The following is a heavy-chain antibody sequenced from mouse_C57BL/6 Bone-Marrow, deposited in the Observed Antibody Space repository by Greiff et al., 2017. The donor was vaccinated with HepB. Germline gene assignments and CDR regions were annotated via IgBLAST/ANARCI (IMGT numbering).Heavy chain of an antibody. J-gene: IGHJ1*03. CDR2: IDPSDSYT. D-gene: IGHD1-1*01. Sequence: VKLQQPGAELVMPGASVKLSCKASGYTFTSYWMHWVKQRPGQGLEWIGEIDPSDSYTNYNQKFKGKSTLTVDKSSSTAYMQLSSLTSEDSAVYYCAREGLYYGSSWWYFDVWGTGTTVTVSS. CDR1: GYTFTSYW. V-gene: IGHV1-69*01. CDR3: AREGLYYGSSWWYFDV.